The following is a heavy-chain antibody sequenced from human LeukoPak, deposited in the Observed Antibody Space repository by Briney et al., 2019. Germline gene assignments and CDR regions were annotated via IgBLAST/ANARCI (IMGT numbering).Heavy chain of an antibody. D-gene: IGHD6-19*01. Sequence: SETLSLTCTVSGGSISGYYWSWIQQPPGKGLEWIGYIYYSGSTNYNPSLKSRVTISVDTSKNQFSLKLTSVTAADTAVYYCAREYSSGWYRAFDYWGQGTLVTVSS. V-gene: IGHV4-59*01. CDR3: AREYSSGWYRAFDY. CDR1: GGSISGYY. J-gene: IGHJ4*02. CDR2: IYYSGST.